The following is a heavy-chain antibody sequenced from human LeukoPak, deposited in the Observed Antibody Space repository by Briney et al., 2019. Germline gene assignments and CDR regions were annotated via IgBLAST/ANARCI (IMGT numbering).Heavy chain of an antibody. J-gene: IGHJ4*02. D-gene: IGHD2-2*01. V-gene: IGHV1-2*02. CDR3: TRSCIIVIIPAGPRADFDF. CDR2: VNPNSGAT. CDR1: GYTFCDYY. Sequence: ASVKVSCKAVGYTFCDYYMHWVRQAPGQGLEWMGWVNPNSGATNYAQKFQGRITMTRDKSIGTAYMELSRLRSDDTAIYYCTRSCIIVIIPAGPRADFDFWGPGTLVTVSS.